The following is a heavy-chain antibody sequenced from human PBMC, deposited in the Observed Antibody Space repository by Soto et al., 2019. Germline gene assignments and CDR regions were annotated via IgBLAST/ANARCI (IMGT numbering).Heavy chain of an antibody. V-gene: IGHV1-3*01. CDR1: GYTFTSYA. Sequence: QVQLVQSGAEVKKTGASVKVYCKASGYTFTSYAMHWVRQAPGQRLEWMGWINAGNGNTRYSQKFQARVTMTRDKSASTAYIELSSLRSEDMAVYYCARDVRATGDWGQGNLVT. J-gene: IGHJ4*02. CDR2: INAGNGNT. CDR3: ARDVRATGD. D-gene: IGHD1-26*01.